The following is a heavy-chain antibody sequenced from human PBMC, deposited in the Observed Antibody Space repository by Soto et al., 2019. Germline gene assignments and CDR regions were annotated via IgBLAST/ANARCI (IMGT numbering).Heavy chain of an antibody. J-gene: IGHJ4*02. Sequence: SETLSLTCAVSGGPISSSNWWSWVRQPPGKGLEWIGEIYHSGSTNYNPSLKSRVTISVDKSKNQFSLKLSSVTAADTAVYYCRGAAMGLWFDYWGQGTLVTVSS. CDR3: RGAAMGLWFDY. CDR1: GGPISSSNW. CDR2: IYHSGST. D-gene: IGHD5-18*01. V-gene: IGHV4-4*02.